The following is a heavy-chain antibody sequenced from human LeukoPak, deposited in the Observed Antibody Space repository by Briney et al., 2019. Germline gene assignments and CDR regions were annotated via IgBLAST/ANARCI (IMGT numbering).Heavy chain of an antibody. V-gene: IGHV3-74*01. CDR3: ARTYSSFDY. CDR2: INNDGSTT. J-gene: IGHJ4*02. D-gene: IGHD6-19*01. CDR1: GFTFSSYW. Sequence: GGSLRLSCAVSGFTFSSYWMHWVRQAPGKGQVWVSRINNDGSTTAYADSVKGRFTISRDNTKNTLYLQMNSLRAEDTAVYYCARTYSSFDYWGQGTLVTVSS.